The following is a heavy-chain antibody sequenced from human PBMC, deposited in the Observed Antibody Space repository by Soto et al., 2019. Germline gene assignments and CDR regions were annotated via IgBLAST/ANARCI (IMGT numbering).Heavy chain of an antibody. CDR3: AKVWVEMSTNDAFDI. D-gene: IGHD2-21*01. Sequence: QVEVVESGGGVVHPGTSLRLSCAASGFTFSSYGLHWVRQAPGKGLEWVAGISYDGGSQYYADSVKGRFTISRDDSKNTLYLQMNSPRTEDTAVYHCAKVWVEMSTNDAFDIWGQGTMVTVS. J-gene: IGHJ3*02. CDR2: ISYDGGSQ. CDR1: GFTFSSYG. V-gene: IGHV3-30*18.